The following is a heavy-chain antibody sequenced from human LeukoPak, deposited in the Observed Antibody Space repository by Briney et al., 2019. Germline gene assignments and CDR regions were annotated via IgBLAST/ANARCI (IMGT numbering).Heavy chain of an antibody. CDR3: ARVNSWDNWNEYFDY. V-gene: IGHV4-59*01. CDR2: ISDIGSI. J-gene: IGHJ4*02. Sequence: SETLSLTCAVYGGSFSGYYWSWIRQPPGKGLEWIAYISDIGSINYNPSPKSRVTISVDTSKNQFSLKLSSVTAADTAVYYCARVNSWDNWNEYFDYWGQGTLVTVSS. CDR1: GGSFSGYY. D-gene: IGHD1-20*01.